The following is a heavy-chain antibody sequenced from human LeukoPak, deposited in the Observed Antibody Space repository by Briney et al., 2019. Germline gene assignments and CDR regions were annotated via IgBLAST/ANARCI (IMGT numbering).Heavy chain of an antibody. V-gene: IGHV1-18*01. Sequence: GASVKVSCKASGYTFTSYGISWVRQAPGQGLEWMGWISAYNGNTNYAQKLQGRVTMTTDTSTSTAYMELRSLRSDDTAVYYCAREGNSKRGYSYGLGGFDIWGQGTMVTVSS. D-gene: IGHD5-18*01. CDR1: GYTFTSYG. CDR3: AREGNSKRGYSYGLGGFDI. CDR2: ISAYNGNT. J-gene: IGHJ3*02.